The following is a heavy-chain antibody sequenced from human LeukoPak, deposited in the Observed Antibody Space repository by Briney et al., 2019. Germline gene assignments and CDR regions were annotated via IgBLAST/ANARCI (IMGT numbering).Heavy chain of an antibody. D-gene: IGHD3-22*01. CDR1: GFTFSSHA. J-gene: IGHJ4*02. V-gene: IGHV3-30-3*01. Sequence: GGSLRLSCAASGFTFSSHAMHWVRQAPGKGLEWVAVISYDGSNKYYADSVKGRFTISRDNAKNSVYLQMNSLRAEDTAVYYCARGRVEYNYDSTAGDYWGQGTLVTVSS. CDR2: ISYDGSNK. CDR3: ARGRVEYNYDSTAGDY.